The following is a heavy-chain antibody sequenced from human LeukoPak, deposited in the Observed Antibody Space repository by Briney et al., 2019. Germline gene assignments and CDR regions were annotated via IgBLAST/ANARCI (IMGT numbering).Heavy chain of an antibody. CDR3: ARIRDGYNDAYDI. V-gene: IGHV1-46*01. Sequence: GASVKVSCKASGYTFTNYCIHWVRQAPGQGLEWMGLINPGGDNTDYAQNFQGRVTMTRDTSTSTVYMGLSSLRSEDTAVYYCARIRDGYNDAYDIWGKGTMVTVSS. CDR1: GYTFTNYC. D-gene: IGHD5-24*01. CDR2: INPGGDNT. J-gene: IGHJ3*02.